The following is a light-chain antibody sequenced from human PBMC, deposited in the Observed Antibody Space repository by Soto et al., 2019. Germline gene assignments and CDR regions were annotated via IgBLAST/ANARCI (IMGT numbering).Light chain of an antibody. Sequence: DIQMTQSPSSLSASVEYRVIITCRASQSISNHLNWYQQKPGKAPKLLIFAASSLQSGVPSRFSGSRSGPDFTLTISSLQPEDFATYYCQQSYSRTPKFGPGTKVDI. J-gene: IGKJ1*01. V-gene: IGKV1-39*01. CDR3: QQSYSRTPK. CDR1: QSISNH. CDR2: AAS.